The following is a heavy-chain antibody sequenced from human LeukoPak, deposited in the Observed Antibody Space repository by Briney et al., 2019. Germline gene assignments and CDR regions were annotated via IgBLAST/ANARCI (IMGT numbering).Heavy chain of an antibody. CDR3: AKEYCSSTSGYVSD. CDR1: GFTFSSYG. Sequence: GGSLRLSCAASGFTFSSYGMHWVRQAPDKGLEWVAFIRYDESTKYHADSVKRRFTISRDNSRNTLYLQMTSLRAEDTAVYYCAKEYCSSTSGYVSDWGQGTLVTVSS. D-gene: IGHD2-2*01. V-gene: IGHV3-30*02. CDR2: IRYDESTK. J-gene: IGHJ4*02.